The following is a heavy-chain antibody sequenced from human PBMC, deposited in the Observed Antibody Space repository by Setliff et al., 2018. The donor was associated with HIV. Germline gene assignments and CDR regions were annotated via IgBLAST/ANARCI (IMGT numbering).Heavy chain of an antibody. Sequence: SETLSLTCSISGGSISFYYWNWLRQTPGKGLEWIGRMYYTGTTDYNPSLMSRVTLSIDRSKNQFALEVNSMTAADAAVYYCARSIYGSGTYPLDIWSQGTLVTVSS. V-gene: IGHV4-59*03. CDR3: ARSIYGSGTYPLDI. CDR2: MYYTGTT. J-gene: IGHJ4*02. D-gene: IGHD3-10*01. CDR1: GGSISFYY.